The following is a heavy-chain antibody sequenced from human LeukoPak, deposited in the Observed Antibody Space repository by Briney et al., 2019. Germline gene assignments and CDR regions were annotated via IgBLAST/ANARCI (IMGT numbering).Heavy chain of an antibody. Sequence: GGSLRLSCAASGFTFSSYSMNWVRQAPGKGLEWVSSISSSSSYIYYADSVKGRFTISRDNAKNSLYLQMNSLRAEDTAVYYCARDRTSSGSYYYYYYMDVWGKGTTVTVSS. J-gene: IGHJ6*03. D-gene: IGHD1-26*01. V-gene: IGHV3-21*01. CDR2: ISSSSSYI. CDR3: ARDRTSSGSYYYYYYMDV. CDR1: GFTFSSYS.